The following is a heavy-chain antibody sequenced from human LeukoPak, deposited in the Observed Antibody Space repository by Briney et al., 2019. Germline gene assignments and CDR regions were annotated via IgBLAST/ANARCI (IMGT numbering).Heavy chain of an antibody. V-gene: IGHV3-21*01. CDR1: GFTFSSYS. CDR2: ISSSSSYI. D-gene: IGHD3-3*01. J-gene: IGHJ6*03. CDR3: ARHPGRFLEWLFDYYMDV. Sequence: PGGSLRLSCAASGFTFSSYSMNWVRQAPGKGLEWVSSISSSSSYIYYADSVKGRFTISRDNAKNSLYLQMNSLRAEDTAVYYCARHPGRFLEWLFDYYMDVWGKGTTVTVSS.